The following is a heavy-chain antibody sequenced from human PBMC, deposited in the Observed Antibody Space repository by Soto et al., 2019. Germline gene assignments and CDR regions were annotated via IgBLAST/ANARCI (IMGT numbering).Heavy chain of an antibody. CDR1: GGSITSYY. CDR3: ARGLTGSPVPGEY. V-gene: IGHV4-59*01. Sequence: QVQLQESGPGLVKPSETLSLTCSVSGGSITSYYWIWIRQPPGKGLEWIGSIYSSGSTNYNPSLQSRLIISVDTCRNQFSLKLNSVTTADTALYFCARGLTGSPVPGEYWGHGSLVTVSS. D-gene: IGHD3-16*01. CDR2: IYSSGST. J-gene: IGHJ4*01.